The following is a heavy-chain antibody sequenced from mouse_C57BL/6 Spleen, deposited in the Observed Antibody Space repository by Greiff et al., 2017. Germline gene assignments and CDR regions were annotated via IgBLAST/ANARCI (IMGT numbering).Heavy chain of an antibody. D-gene: IGHD4-1*02. CDR1: GFTFTDYY. CDR2: IRHKADGYTT. Sequence: EVMLVESGGGLVQPGGSLSLSCAASGFTFTDYYMSWVRQPPGKALEWLGFIRHKADGYTTEYSASVKGRLTISRDNSQSILYLQMNALRAEDSATYYCARSQLSYAMEYWGQGTSVTVSS. CDR3: ARSQLSYAMEY. V-gene: IGHV7-3*01. J-gene: IGHJ4*01.